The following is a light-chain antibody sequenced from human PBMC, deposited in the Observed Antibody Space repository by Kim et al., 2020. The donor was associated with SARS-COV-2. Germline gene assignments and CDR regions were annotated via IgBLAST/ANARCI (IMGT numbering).Light chain of an antibody. CDR3: LQDYNYPWT. Sequence: AIQMTQSPSSLSASVGDRVTITCRASQGIGNDLGWYQQRPGKAPKLLIFAASSLQSEVPSRFSGSGSGTDFTLTISSLQPEDFATYYCLQDYNYPWTFGQGTKVDIK. V-gene: IGKV1-6*01. J-gene: IGKJ1*01. CDR2: AAS. CDR1: QGIGND.